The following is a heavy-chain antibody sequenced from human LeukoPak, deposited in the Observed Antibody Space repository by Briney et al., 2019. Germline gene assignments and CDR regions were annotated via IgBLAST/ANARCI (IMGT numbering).Heavy chain of an antibody. Sequence: PGGSLRLSCAASGFTFTNYAMTWVRQAPGKGLEWVSAISGRGDSTYYADSVKGRFTISRDNSKNTLYLQMNSLRAEDTAVYYCARVGVGATDDDYWGQGTPVTVSS. D-gene: IGHD1-26*01. CDR3: ARVGVGATDDDY. CDR2: ISGRGDST. V-gene: IGHV3-23*01. CDR1: GFTFTNYA. J-gene: IGHJ4*02.